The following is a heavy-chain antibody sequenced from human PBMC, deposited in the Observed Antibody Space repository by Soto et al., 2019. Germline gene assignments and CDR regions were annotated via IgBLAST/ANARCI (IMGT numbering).Heavy chain of an antibody. J-gene: IGHJ6*02. CDR1: GFTFSSYG. D-gene: IGHD3-9*01. CDR2: ISYDGSNK. V-gene: IGHV3-30*18. CDR3: AKDCGSYDILTVYHYGMDV. Sequence: QVQLVESGGGVVQPGRSLRLSCAASGFTFSSYGMHWVRQAPGKGLEWVAVISYDGSNKYYADSLKGRFTISRDNAKNPLYLQMNSLRAEDSAVYYCAKDCGSYDILTVYHYGMDVWGQGTTVTVSS.